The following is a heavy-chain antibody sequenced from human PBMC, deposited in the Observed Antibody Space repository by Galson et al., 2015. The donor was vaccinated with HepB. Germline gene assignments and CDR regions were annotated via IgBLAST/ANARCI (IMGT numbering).Heavy chain of an antibody. CDR1: GGTFSSYV. Sequence: SVKVSCKASGGTFSSYVISWVRQAPGQGLEWMGGIIPVFGTANYAQKFQGRVTITADESTSTAYMELSSLRSEDTAVYYCARGQQARPNFFYYYYMDVWGKGTTVTVPS. CDR2: IIPVFGTA. J-gene: IGHJ6*03. CDR3: ARGQQARPNFFYYYYMDV. V-gene: IGHV1-69*13. D-gene: IGHD6-13*01.